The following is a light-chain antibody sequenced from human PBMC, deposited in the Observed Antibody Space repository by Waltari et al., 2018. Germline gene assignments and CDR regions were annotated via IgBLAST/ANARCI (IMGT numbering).Light chain of an antibody. V-gene: IGKV3-20*01. Sequence: EIVLTQSPGTLSLSPGERATLSCRASQSVTSNFLAWYQQKPGQAPRLFIHGTSTRATGIPDRFSGSGSGTDFTLTISRLEPEDFAVYYCQQSGSSPTFGGGTKVEIK. CDR3: QQSGSSPT. CDR2: GTS. J-gene: IGKJ4*01. CDR1: QSVTSNF.